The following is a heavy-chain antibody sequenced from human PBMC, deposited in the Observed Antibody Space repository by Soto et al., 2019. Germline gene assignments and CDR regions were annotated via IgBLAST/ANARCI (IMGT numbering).Heavy chain of an antibody. V-gene: IGHV3-74*01. CDR3: ARGGSLSWYFDP. J-gene: IGHJ2*01. D-gene: IGHD1-26*01. CDR1: GFTFSSYW. Sequence: EVQLVESGGGLVQPGGSLRLSCAASGFTFSSYWMHWVRQAPGKGLVWVSRINSDGSSTSYADSVKGRFTISRDNAKNTLDLKMNSRRVEDTDVCYCARGGSLSWYFDPWGRGTLVTVSS. CDR2: INSDGSST.